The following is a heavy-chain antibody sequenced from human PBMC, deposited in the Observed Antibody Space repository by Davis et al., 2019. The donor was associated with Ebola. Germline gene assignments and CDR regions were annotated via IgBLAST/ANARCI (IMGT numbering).Heavy chain of an antibody. J-gene: IGHJ4*02. V-gene: IGHV3-30-3*01. CDR3: ARMEGYYYDSSGYYAGLGDY. CDR2: ISYDGSNK. CDR1: GFTFSSYA. D-gene: IGHD3-22*01. Sequence: GESLKISCAASGFTFSSYAMHWVRQAPGKGLEWVAVISYDGSNKYYADSVKGRFTISRDNSKNTLYLQMNSLRAEDTAVYYCARMEGYYYDSSGYYAGLGDYWGQGTLVTVSS.